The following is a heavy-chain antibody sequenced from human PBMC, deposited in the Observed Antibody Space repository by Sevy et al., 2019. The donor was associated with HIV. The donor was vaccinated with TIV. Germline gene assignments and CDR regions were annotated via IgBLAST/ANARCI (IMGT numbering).Heavy chain of an antibody. J-gene: IGHJ6*02. Sequence: GGSLRLSCAASGFTFSSYAMHWVRQAPGKGLEWVAVISYDGSNKYYADSVKGRFTISRDNSKNTLYLQMNSLRAEDTAVYYFARDAKWELLLGYYYYYGMDVWGQGTTVTVSS. V-gene: IGHV3-30-3*01. D-gene: IGHD1-26*01. CDR3: ARDAKWELLLGYYYYYGMDV. CDR2: ISYDGSNK. CDR1: GFTFSSYA.